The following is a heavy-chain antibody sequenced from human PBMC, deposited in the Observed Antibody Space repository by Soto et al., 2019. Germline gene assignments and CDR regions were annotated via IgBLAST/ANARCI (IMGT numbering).Heavy chain of an antibody. CDR2: IFSSGST. V-gene: IGHV4-4*07. Sequence: SETRSRTGPVSGCSINTFYWYWVRQPAGKGLEWTGRIFSSGSTSFNPSLESRVAMSVDTSKNHFSLKLSSVTAADMAVYYCAREGSYSAYNFAHEIPLWSFKFWRQVALVIVCS. D-gene: IGHD5-12*01. J-gene: IGHJ4*02. CDR1: GCSINTFY. CDR3: AREGSYSAYNFAHEIPLWSFKF.